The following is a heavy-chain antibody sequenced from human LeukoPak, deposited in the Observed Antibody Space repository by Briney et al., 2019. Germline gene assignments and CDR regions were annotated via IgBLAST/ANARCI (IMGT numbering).Heavy chain of an antibody. V-gene: IGHV3-53*01. J-gene: IGHJ4*02. D-gene: IGHD2-2*01. Sequence: GGSLRLSCTASGFTVSSNYMSWVRQAPGKGLEWVSVIYSGGSTYYADSVKGRFTISRDNSKNTLYLQMNSLRAEDTAVYYCASGGPYQPLDYWGQGTLVTVSS. CDR3: ASGGPYQPLDY. CDR1: GFTVSSNY. CDR2: IYSGGST.